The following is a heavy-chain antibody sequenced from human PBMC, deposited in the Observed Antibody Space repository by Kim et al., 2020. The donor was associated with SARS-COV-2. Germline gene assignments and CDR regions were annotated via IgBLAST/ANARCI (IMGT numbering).Heavy chain of an antibody. CDR2: INEDGSEK. CDR1: GFSFSSYW. V-gene: IGHV3-7*03. D-gene: IGHD3-9*01. J-gene: IGHJ6*02. Sequence: GGSLRLSCAASGFSFSSYWMSWVRQAPGKGLEWVANINEDGSEKDYVDSVKGRFTISRDNAKNSLYLQMNSLRAEDTAVYYCARNQILNGYQIYYYCGMDVWGLGTTVTVSS. CDR3: ARNQILNGYQIYYYCGMDV.